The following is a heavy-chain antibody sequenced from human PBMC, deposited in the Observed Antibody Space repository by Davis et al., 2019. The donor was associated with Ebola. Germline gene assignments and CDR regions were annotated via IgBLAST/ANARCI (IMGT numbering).Heavy chain of an antibody. CDR2: ISYDGSNK. CDR1: GFTFSSYG. J-gene: IGHJ4*02. D-gene: IGHD6-19*01. Sequence: GESLKISCAASGFTFSSYGMHWVRQAPGKGLEWVAVISYDGSNKYYADSVKGRFTISRDNSKNTLYLQMNSLRAEDTAVYYCVKAYSSGWYDYWGQGTLVTVSS. CDR3: VKAYSSGWYDY. V-gene: IGHV3-30*18.